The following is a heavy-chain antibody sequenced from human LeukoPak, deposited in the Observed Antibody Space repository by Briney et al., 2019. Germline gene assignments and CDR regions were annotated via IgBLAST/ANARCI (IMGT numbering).Heavy chain of an antibody. J-gene: IGHJ4*02. D-gene: IGHD3-3*01. CDR2: IYYSGST. V-gene: IGHV4-61*01. CDR3: ARSYDFWSGSPGGYFDY. Sequence: SETLSLTCTVSGGSVSSGSYYWSWIRQPPGKGLEWIGYIYYSGSTNYNPSLKSRVTISVDTSKNQFSLKLSSVTAADTAVYYCARSYDFWSGSPGGYFDYWGQGTLVTVSS. CDR1: GGSVSSGSYY.